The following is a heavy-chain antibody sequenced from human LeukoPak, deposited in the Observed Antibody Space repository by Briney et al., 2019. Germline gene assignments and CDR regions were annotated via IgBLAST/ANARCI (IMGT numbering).Heavy chain of an antibody. CDR3: ARAGKELRYFDWFYFDY. J-gene: IGHJ4*02. CDR2: ISASGGGT. D-gene: IGHD3-9*01. Sequence: PGGSLRLSCAASGFTFSSYAMSWVRQAPGKGLEWVSAISASGGGTYYADSVKGRFTISRDNAKNSLYLQMNSLRAEDTALYYCARAGKELRYFDWFYFDYWGQGTLVTVSS. CDR1: GFTFSSYA. V-gene: IGHV3-23*01.